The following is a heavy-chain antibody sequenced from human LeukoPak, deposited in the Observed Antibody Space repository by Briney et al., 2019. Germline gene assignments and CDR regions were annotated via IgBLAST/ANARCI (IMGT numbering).Heavy chain of an antibody. D-gene: IGHD3-22*01. CDR2: IYYSGST. CDR3: ARMHYDSTLAPFDP. CDR1: GGSISSGDYY. Sequence: SETLSLTCTVSGGSISSGDYYWSWIRQPPGKGLEWIGYIYYSGSTNYNPSLKSRVTISVDTSKNQFSLKLSSVTAADTAVYYCARMHYDSTLAPFDPWGQGTLVTVSS. J-gene: IGHJ5*02. V-gene: IGHV4-61*08.